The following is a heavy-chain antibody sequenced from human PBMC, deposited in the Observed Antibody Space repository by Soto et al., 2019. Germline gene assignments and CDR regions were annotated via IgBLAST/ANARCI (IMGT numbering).Heavy chain of an antibody. CDR3: AKVGGMGHGGHPFDY. Sequence: EVQLLESGGGLVQPGGSLRLSCAASGFTFSSYAMSWVRQAPGKGLEWVSAISGSGGSTYYADSVKGRFTISRDNSKNPRQRQMHGLRAEEKEEYYCAKVGGMGHGGHPFDYWGQGTLVTASS. CDR2: ISGSGGST. D-gene: IGHD3-16*01. V-gene: IGHV3-23*01. J-gene: IGHJ4*02. CDR1: GFTFSSYA.